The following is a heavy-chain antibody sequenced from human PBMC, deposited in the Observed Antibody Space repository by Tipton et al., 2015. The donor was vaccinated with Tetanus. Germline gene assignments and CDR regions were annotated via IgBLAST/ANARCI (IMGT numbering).Heavy chain of an antibody. V-gene: IGHV1-46*01. CDR1: GYTFTSYY. Sequence: QLVQSGAEVKKPGASVKVSCKASGYTFTSYYMHWMRQAPGQGLEWMGIINPSGGSTSYAQKFQGRVTMTRDTSTSTVYMELSSLRSEDTAVYYCARDTRVVVANYAFDIWGQGTMVPVSS. CDR3: ARDTRVVVANYAFDI. J-gene: IGHJ3*02. D-gene: IGHD3-22*01. CDR2: INPSGGST.